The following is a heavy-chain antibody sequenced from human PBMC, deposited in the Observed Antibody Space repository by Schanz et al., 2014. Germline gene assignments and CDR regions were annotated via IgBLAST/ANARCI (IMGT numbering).Heavy chain of an antibody. D-gene: IGHD5-12*01. CDR1: GFTFFGSFA. V-gene: IGHV3-23*01. J-gene: IGHJ4*02. CDR3: AKGFGGYDLVLDY. Sequence: EVQLLESGGGLVQPGGSLRLSCVASGFTFFGSFAMSWVRQAPGKGLEWVSGMSGSGSTADYADSVKGRFTISRDNSRNTLSLQMNSLRAEDTAVYYCAKGFGGYDLVLDYWGQGTLVTVSS. CDR2: MSGSGSTA.